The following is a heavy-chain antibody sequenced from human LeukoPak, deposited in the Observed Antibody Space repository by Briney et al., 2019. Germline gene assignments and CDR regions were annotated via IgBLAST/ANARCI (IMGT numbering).Heavy chain of an antibody. Sequence: ASVKVSCKASGYTFTDYYMHWVRQAPGQGLEWMGWINPNSGGTNYAQKFQGRVTMTRDTSISTAYMELSRLRSDDTAVYYWARGGGAVFGVVNDWGQGTLVTVSS. V-gene: IGHV1-2*02. J-gene: IGHJ4*02. CDR2: INPNSGGT. D-gene: IGHD3-3*01. CDR1: GYTFTDYY. CDR3: ARGGGAVFGVVND.